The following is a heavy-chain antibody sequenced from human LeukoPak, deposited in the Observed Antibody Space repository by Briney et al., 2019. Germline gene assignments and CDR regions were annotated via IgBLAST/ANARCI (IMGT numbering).Heavy chain of an antibody. J-gene: IGHJ4*02. Sequence: GAALRVSCMASGYTFTSYAMHWVRHAPGQRLEWMGWINAGNGNTKYSQKFQGRVTITRDTSASTAYMELSSLRSEDTAVYYCAIWLPRGFDYWGQGTLVTVSS. D-gene: IGHD5-12*01. V-gene: IGHV1-3*01. CDR3: AIWLPRGFDY. CDR2: INAGNGNT. CDR1: GYTFTSYA.